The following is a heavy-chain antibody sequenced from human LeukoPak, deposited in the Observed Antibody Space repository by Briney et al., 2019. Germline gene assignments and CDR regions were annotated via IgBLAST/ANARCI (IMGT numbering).Heavy chain of an antibody. Sequence: GGSLRLSCAASGFTVSSNYMSLVRQAPGKGLEWVSVIYSGGSTYCADSVKGRFTISRDNSKNTLYLQMNSLRAEDTAVYYCVRRDGYNSQVDYWGQGTLVTVSS. CDR2: IYSGGST. J-gene: IGHJ4*02. CDR1: GFTVSSNY. V-gene: IGHV3-53*01. D-gene: IGHD5-24*01. CDR3: VRRDGYNSQVDY.